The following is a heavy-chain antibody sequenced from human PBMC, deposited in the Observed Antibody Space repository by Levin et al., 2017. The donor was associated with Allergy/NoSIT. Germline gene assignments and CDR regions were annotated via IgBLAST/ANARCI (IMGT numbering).Heavy chain of an antibody. Sequence: ASVKVSCKASGYTFTGYYMHWVRQAPGQGLEWMGWINPNSGGTNYAQKFQGRVTMTRDTSISTAYMELSRLRSDDTAVYYCARNDFWSGSMGYWGQGTLVTVSS. J-gene: IGHJ4*02. CDR3: ARNDFWSGSMGY. D-gene: IGHD3-3*01. CDR1: GYTFTGYY. V-gene: IGHV1-2*02. CDR2: INPNSGGT.